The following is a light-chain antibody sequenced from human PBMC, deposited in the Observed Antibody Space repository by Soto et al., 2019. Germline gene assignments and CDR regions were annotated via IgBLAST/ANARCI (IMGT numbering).Light chain of an antibody. J-gene: IGKJ4*02. CDR3: QQYNDWPMT. CDR2: GAS. V-gene: IGKV3-15*01. Sequence: MVRTEAASTLSVSPGQRASLSCRASQSVSTTVAWYHQKPGQAPRLLVYGASNRATGIPARFSGSGAGTDFTLTISSLQSEDIGTYFCQQYNDWPMTFGGGTKVDI. CDR1: QSVSTT.